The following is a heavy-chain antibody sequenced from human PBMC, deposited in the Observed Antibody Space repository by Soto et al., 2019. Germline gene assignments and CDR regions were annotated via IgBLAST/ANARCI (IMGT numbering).Heavy chain of an antibody. J-gene: IGHJ3*02. CDR3: ARDYDFWSGYRDDAFDI. D-gene: IGHD3-3*01. CDR1: GYTFTSYY. CDR2: INPSGGST. V-gene: IGHV1-46*01. Sequence: GASVKVSCEACGYTFTSYYMHWVRQAPGQGLEWMGIINPSGGSTSYAQKFQGRVTMTRDTSTSTVYMELSSLRSEDTAVYYCARDYDFWSGYRDDAFDIWGQGTMVTVSS.